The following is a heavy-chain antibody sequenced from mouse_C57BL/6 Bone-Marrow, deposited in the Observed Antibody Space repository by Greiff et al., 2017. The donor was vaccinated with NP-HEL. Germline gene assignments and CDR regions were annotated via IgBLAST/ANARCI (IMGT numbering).Heavy chain of an antibody. CDR3: ARFINWDYFDY. D-gene: IGHD4-1*02. J-gene: IGHJ2*01. Sequence: VQLQQSGAELARPGASVKLSCKASGYTFTSYGISWVKQRTGQGLEWIGEIHPRSGNTYYNEKFKGKATLTADKSSSTAYMQLRSLTSEDSAVYFGARFINWDYFDYWGRGTTLTVSA. CDR2: IHPRSGNT. V-gene: IGHV1-81*01. CDR1: GYTFTSYG.